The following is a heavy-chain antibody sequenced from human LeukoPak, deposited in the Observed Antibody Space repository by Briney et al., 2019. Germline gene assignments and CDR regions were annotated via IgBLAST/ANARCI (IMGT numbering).Heavy chain of an antibody. V-gene: IGHV1-2*02. J-gene: IGHJ4*02. D-gene: IGHD3-22*01. CDR2: INPNSGGT. CDR3: ARGYYYDSSLDY. CDR1: GYTFTGYY. Sequence: AAVKVSCKASGYTFTGYYMHWVRQAPGQGLEWMGWINPNSGGTNYAQKFQGRVTMTRDTSISTAYMELSRLRSDDTAVYYCARGYYYDSSLDYWGQGTLVTVTS.